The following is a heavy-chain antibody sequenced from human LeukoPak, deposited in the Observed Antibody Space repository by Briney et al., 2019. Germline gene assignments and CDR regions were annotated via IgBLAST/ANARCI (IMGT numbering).Heavy chain of an antibody. CDR3: ARSAQVATITDYFDY. V-gene: IGHV1-69*05. D-gene: IGHD5-12*01. CDR1: GGTFSSYA. J-gene: IGHJ4*02. Sequence: GASVEVSCKASGGTFSSYAISWVRQAPGQGLEWMGGIIPIFGTANYAQKFQGRVTITTDESTSTAYMELSSLRSEDTAVYYCARSAQVATITDYFDYWGQGTLVTVSS. CDR2: IIPIFGTA.